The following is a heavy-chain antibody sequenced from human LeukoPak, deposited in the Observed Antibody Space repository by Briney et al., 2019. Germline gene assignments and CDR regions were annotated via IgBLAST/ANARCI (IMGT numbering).Heavy chain of an antibody. CDR3: ARRGYYDSGGYGY. J-gene: IGHJ4*02. Sequence: GGSLRLSCAASGFTFSNYAMNWVRQAPGKGLEWVSSISGSGTYIYYADSVKGRFTISRDNAKNSLYLQMNSLRAEDTAVYYCARRGYYDSGGYGYWGQGTLVTVSS. CDR2: ISGSGTYI. V-gene: IGHV3-21*01. D-gene: IGHD3-22*01. CDR1: GFTFSNYA.